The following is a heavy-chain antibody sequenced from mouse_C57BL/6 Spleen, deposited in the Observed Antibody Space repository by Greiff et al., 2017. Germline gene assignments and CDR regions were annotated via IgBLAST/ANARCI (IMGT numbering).Heavy chain of an antibody. J-gene: IGHJ4*01. V-gene: IGHV1-15*01. D-gene: IGHD2-1*01. CDR3: TRYGNPSSDYAMDY. Sequence: VQLQQSGAELVRPGASVTLSCKASGYTFTDYEMHWVKQTPVHGLEWIGAIDPETGGTAYNQKFKGKAILTADKSSSTAYMELRSLTSEDSAVYDCTRYGNPSSDYAMDYWGQGTSVTVSS. CDR2: IDPETGGT. CDR1: GYTFTDYE.